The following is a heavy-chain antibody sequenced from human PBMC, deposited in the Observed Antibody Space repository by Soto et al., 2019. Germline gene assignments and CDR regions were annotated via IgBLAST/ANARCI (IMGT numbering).Heavy chain of an antibody. CDR3: AHSSRANYDYIWGSLDY. D-gene: IGHD3-16*01. CDR1: GFSLSTSGVG. J-gene: IGHJ4*02. CDR2: IYWDDDK. Sequence: SGPTLVNPTQTLTLTCTFSGFSLSTSGVGVGWIRQPPGKALEWLALIYWDDDKRYSPSLKSRLTITKDTSKNQVVLTMTNMDPVDTATYYCAHSSRANYDYIWGSLDYWGQGTLVTVSS. V-gene: IGHV2-5*02.